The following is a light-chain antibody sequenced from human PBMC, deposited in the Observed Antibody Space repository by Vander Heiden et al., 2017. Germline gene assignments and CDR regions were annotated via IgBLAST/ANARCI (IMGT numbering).Light chain of an antibody. Sequence: DIQMTQSPSSLSASVGDRVTITSRASQDISNDLGWYQQKPGKAPKRRIYAASSLQRGVPSRFSGSGSGTEFTLTINSLQPEDFATYYCLQHNSYPLTFGQGTKVEI. CDR1: QDISND. J-gene: IGKJ1*01. V-gene: IGKV1-17*01. CDR3: LQHNSYPLT. CDR2: AAS.